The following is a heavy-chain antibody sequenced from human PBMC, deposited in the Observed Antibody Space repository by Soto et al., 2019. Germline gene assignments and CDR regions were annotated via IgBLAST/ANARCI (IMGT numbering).Heavy chain of an antibody. CDR2: ISSSSSYI. CDR3: ASALTERIAAPTYYYCMDV. V-gene: IGHV3-21*01. D-gene: IGHD6-6*01. Sequence: GGSLRLSCAASGFTFSSYSMNWVRQAPGKGLEWVSSISSSSSYIYYADSVKGRFTISRDNAKNSLYLQMNSLRAEDTAVYYCASALTERIAAPTYYYCMDVWGKGTTVTVSS. CDR1: GFTFSSYS. J-gene: IGHJ6*03.